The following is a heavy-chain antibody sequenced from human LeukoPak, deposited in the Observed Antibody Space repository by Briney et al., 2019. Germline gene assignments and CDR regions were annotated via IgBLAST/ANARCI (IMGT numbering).Heavy chain of an antibody. D-gene: IGHD4-17*01. CDR2: IYYSGST. CDR1: GGSISSSSYY. J-gene: IGHJ4*02. CDR3: ASPTRDYGDYLIDY. Sequence: PSETLSLTCTVSGGSISSSSYYWGWIRQPPGKGLEWIGSIYYSGSTYYNPSLKSRVTISVDTSKNQFSLKLSSVTAADTAVYYCASPTRDYGDYLIDYWGQGTLVTVSS. V-gene: IGHV4-39*01.